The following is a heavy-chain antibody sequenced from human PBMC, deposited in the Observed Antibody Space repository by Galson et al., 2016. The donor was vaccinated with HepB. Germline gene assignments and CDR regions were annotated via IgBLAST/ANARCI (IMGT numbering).Heavy chain of an antibody. J-gene: IGHJ6*01. V-gene: IGHV3-49*03. D-gene: IGHD3-3*01. Sequence: SLRLSCAASGFTFGDYAMNWFRQSPGKGLEWVGFIRSKASGGSTEYAASVKGRFTISRDDSRSIAYLQMNSLKTEDTAVYFCTRDPGGTSYDFWSGFYTDYYY. CDR2: IRSKASGGST. CDR1: GFTFGDYA. CDR3: TRDPGGTSYDFWSGFYTDYYY.